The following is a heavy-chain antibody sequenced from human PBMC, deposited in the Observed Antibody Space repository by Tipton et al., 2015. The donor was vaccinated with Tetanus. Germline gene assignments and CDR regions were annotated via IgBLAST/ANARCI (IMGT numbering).Heavy chain of an antibody. J-gene: IGHJ2*01. D-gene: IGHD6-6*01. Sequence: TLSLTCTVSGDSISSGDYYWSWIRQPPGKGLEWIGYIYYSESTYYNPSLKSRVTISVDTSKNQFSLKLSSVTAADTAVYYCAVVLRAPGGAVGRFFDLWGRGTLVTVSS. V-gene: IGHV4-30-4*01. CDR1: GDSISSGDYY. CDR3: AVVLRAPGGAVGRFFDL. CDR2: IYYSEST.